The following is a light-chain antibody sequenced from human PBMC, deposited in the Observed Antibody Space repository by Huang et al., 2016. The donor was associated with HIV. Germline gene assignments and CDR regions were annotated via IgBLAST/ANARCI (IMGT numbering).Light chain of an antibody. CDR2: AAS. J-gene: IGKJ1*01. V-gene: IGKV1-39*01. CDR1: QSIKTY. CDR3: QQNYDKPRT. Sequence: DIQMTQSPFSLYASVGDRVTITCRTSQSIKTYLNWYQQKPGKAPRLLIYAASSLQSGVPSRFSGSGSGTDFALTISSLQPEDFATYYCQQNYDKPRTFGQGTKVEIK.